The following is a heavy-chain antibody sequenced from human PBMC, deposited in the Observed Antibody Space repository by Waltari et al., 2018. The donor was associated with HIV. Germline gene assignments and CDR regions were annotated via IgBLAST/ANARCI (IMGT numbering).Heavy chain of an antibody. Sequence: QVQLVESGGGVVQPGRSLRLSCAASGFTFSSYGMHWVRQAPGKGLEGVAVRAYDGSKKYYADSGKGRFTISRDNSKNTLYLQMNSLRAEDTAVYYCAKDRGDGYNPALIGMDVWGQGTTVTVSS. D-gene: IGHD5-12*01. V-gene: IGHV3-30*18. J-gene: IGHJ6*02. CDR2: RAYDGSKK. CDR3: AKDRGDGYNPALIGMDV. CDR1: GFTFSSYG.